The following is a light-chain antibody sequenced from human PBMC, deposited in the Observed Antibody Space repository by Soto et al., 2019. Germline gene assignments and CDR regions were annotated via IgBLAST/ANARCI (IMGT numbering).Light chain of an antibody. Sequence: QSALTQPASVSGSPGQSITISCTGTSNDVGNYIYVSWYQHHPGKAPKLMIYDVRNRPSGVSNRFSGSKSGNTASLTISGLQAEDEADYYCSSYTSSSTPFVFGTGTKVTVL. V-gene: IGLV2-14*01. CDR2: DVR. CDR1: SNDVGNYIY. J-gene: IGLJ1*01. CDR3: SSYTSSSTPFV.